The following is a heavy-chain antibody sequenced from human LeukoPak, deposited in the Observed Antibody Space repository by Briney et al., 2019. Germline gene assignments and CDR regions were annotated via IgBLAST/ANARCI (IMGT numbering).Heavy chain of an antibody. CDR2: ISSNGGST. CDR1: GFTFSSYA. CDR3: ARDALVATAYYYYYYMDV. V-gene: IGHV3-64*01. D-gene: IGHD5-12*01. J-gene: IGHJ6*03. Sequence: GGSLRLSCAASGFTFSSYAMHWVRQAPGKGLEYVSAISSNGGSTYYANSVKGRFTISRDNSKNTLYLQMDSLIAEDMAVYYCARDALVATAYYYYYYMDVWGKGTTVTVSS.